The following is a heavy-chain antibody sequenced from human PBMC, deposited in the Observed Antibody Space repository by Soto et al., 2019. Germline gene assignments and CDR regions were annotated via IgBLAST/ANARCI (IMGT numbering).Heavy chain of an antibody. CDR3: ARGGDYAFWSGYYPSYFDY. CDR1: GGSISGCGYA. CDR2: IYHSGST. J-gene: IGHJ4*02. Sequence: TLSLTCAVSGGSISGCGYAWGWSRQPPGKALEWIGYIYHSGSTYYNPSLKSRVTISVDRSKNQFSLKLSSVTAADTAVYYCARGGDYAFWSGYYPSYFDYWGQGTLVTVSS. D-gene: IGHD3-3*01. V-gene: IGHV4-30-2*01.